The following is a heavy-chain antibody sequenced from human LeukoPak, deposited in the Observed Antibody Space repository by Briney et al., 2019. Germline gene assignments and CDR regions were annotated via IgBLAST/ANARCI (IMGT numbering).Heavy chain of an antibody. CDR2: IYPGDSDT. J-gene: IGHJ4*02. V-gene: IGHV5-51*01. CDR3: ARVESSPPDY. D-gene: IGHD6-6*01. CDR1: GSSFTNYW. Sequence: GESLKISCKGSGSSFTNYWIGWVRQMPGKGLEWMGIIYPGDSDTRYSPSFQGQVTISADKSISTAYLQWGSLRASDTAMYYCARVESSPPDYWGQGTLVTVSS.